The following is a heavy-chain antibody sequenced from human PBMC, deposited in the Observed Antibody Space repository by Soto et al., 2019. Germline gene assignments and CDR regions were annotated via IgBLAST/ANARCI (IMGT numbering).Heavy chain of an antibody. CDR2: ISNDGSS. J-gene: IGHJ1*01. CDR3: ARLPNKSPQN. V-gene: IGHV3-74*01. Sequence: EVQLVESGGGVVQPGGSLRLSCVASGFTFSSYWMHWVRQAPGKGLVWVSSISNDGSSIYADPVKGRFTISRDNAKNTLYLQMNSLRAEDTAVYYCARLPNKSPQNWGQGTRVIVSP. CDR1: GFTFSSYW.